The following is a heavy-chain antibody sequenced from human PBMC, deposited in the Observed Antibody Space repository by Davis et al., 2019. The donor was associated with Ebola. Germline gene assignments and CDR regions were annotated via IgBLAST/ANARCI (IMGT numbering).Heavy chain of an antibody. V-gene: IGHV1-2*02. Sequence: ASVKVSCKASGYTFTGYYMHWVRQAPGQGLEWMGWINPNSGGTNYAQKFQGRVTMTRDTSTSTVYMELSSLRSEDTAVYYCARAVDTAMVAWGQGTLVTVSS. CDR2: INPNSGGT. D-gene: IGHD5-18*01. J-gene: IGHJ5*02. CDR3: ARAVDTAMVA. CDR1: GYTFTGYY.